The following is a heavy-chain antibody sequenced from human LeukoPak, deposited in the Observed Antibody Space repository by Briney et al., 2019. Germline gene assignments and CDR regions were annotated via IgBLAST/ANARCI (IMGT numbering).Heavy chain of an antibody. CDR2: ISAYNGNT. J-gene: IGHJ6*02. CDR3: ARAVVVPAALVNYYYYGMDV. CDR1: GYTFTSYG. D-gene: IGHD2-2*01. Sequence: ASVKVSCKASGYTFTSYGISWVRQAPGQGLEWMGWISAYNGNTNYAQKLQGRVTMTTDTSTSTAYMELRSLRSEDTAVYYCARAVVVPAALVNYYYYGMDVWGQGTTVTVSS. V-gene: IGHV1-18*04.